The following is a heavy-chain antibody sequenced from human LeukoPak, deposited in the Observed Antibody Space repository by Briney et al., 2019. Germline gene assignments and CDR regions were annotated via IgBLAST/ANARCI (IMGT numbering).Heavy chain of an antibody. V-gene: IGHV1-18*01. Sequence: ASVKVSCKASGYTFTSYDISWARQAPGQGLEWMGWISAYNGNTNYAQKLQGRVTMTTDTSTSTAYMELRSLRSDGSAVYFCARVPIPLYSSSWYQPFDYWGQGTLVTVSS. D-gene: IGHD6-13*01. J-gene: IGHJ4*02. CDR2: ISAYNGNT. CDR1: GYTFTSYD. CDR3: ARVPIPLYSSSWYQPFDY.